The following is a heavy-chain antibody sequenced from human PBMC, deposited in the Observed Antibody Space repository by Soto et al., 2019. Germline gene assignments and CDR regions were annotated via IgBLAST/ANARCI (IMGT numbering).Heavy chain of an antibody. J-gene: IGHJ4*02. CDR1: GGSVSNSNYY. Sequence: SSETLSLTCTVSGGSVSNSNYYWGWIRQSPGKGLEWIGSVYYRGRSYSKSSVKSRVTISVDTSKNQFSLNLNSVTASDTAVYYCVSQRTSVLTQAYFDYWGPGALVTVSS. CDR3: VSQRTSVLTQAYFDY. CDR2: VYYRGRS. D-gene: IGHD2-8*01. V-gene: IGHV4-39*01.